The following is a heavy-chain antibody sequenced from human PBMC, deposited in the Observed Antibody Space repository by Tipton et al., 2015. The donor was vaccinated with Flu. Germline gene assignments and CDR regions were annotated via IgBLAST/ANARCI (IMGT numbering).Heavy chain of an antibody. D-gene: IGHD2-2*01. Sequence: TLSLTCAVYGGSFSGYYWSWIRQPPGKGLEWIGEINHSGSTNYNPSLKSRVTISVDTSKNQFSLKLSSVTAADTAVYYCAREYQLLSRNWFDPWGQGTLVTVSS. CDR1: GGSFSGYY. J-gene: IGHJ5*02. CDR2: INHSGST. CDR3: AREYQLLSRNWFDP. V-gene: IGHV4-34*01.